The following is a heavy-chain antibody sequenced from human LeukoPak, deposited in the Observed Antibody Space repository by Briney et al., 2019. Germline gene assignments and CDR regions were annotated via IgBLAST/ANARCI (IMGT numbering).Heavy chain of an antibody. CDR2: ISWDGGST. V-gene: IGHV3-43*01. CDR1: GFTFDDYT. D-gene: IGHD2-2*01. Sequence: GGSLRLSCAASGFTFDDYTMHWVRHAPGKGLEWVSLISWDGGSTYYADSVKGRFTISRDNSKNSLYLQMNSLRTEDTALYYCAKAPQIYQLLLDYWGQGTLVTVSS. J-gene: IGHJ4*02. CDR3: AKAPQIYQLLLDY.